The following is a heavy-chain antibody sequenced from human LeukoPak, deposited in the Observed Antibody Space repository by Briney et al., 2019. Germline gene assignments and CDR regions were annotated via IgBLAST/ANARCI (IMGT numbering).Heavy chain of an antibody. CDR2: IRSKACGGTT. CDR1: GFTFGDYA. D-gene: IGHD2-2*01. CDR3: TRYRDIVVVPAAIVDY. J-gene: IGHJ4*02. Sequence: PGGSLRLSCTASGFTFGDYAMSWVRQAPVKGLEWVGFIRSKACGGTTEYAASVKGRFTISRDDSKSIAYLQMNSLKTEDTAVYYCTRYRDIVVVPAAIVDYWGQGTLVTVSS. V-gene: IGHV3-49*04.